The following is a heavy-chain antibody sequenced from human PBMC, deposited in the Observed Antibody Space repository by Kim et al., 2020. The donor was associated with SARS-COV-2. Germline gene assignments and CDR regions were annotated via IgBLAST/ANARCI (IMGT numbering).Heavy chain of an antibody. D-gene: IGHD6-13*01. Sequence: ASVTVSCKASGYTFTSYAMNWVRQAPGQGLEWMGWINTNTGNPTYAQGFTGRFVFSLDTSVSTAYLQISSLKAEDTAVYYCAREATFIAAALYYYGMDVWGQGTTVTVSS. CDR1: GYTFTSYA. J-gene: IGHJ6*02. CDR3: AREATFIAAALYYYGMDV. V-gene: IGHV7-4-1*02. CDR2: INTNTGNP.